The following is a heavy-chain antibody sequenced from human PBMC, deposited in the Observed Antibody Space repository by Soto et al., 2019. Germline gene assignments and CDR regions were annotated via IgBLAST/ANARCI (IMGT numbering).Heavy chain of an antibody. CDR3: CSADGTITSIGVCYWSTQF. D-gene: IGHD3-3*01. J-gene: IGHJ4*02. CDR1: GFTISSYA. CDR2: ISYYGSNN. Sequence: LSLTCAVSGFTISSYACHWGRQRPGKGLEWVGVISYYGSNNYYADSVKRRFTTSRDNTNKTLYLQMNSLRADDTAEYYWCSADGTITSIGVCYWSTQFWGQGTLVTVSS. V-gene: IGHV3-30-3*01.